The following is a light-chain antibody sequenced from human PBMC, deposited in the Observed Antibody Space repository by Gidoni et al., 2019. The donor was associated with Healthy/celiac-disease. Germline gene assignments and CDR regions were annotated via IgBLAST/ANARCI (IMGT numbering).Light chain of an antibody. CDR3: QQYYSTSVT. J-gene: IGKJ3*01. CDR2: WAS. V-gene: IGKV4-1*01. Sequence: DIVMTQSPDSLAVSLGERATINCKSSQSVLYSSNNKNYLAWYQQKPGQPPKLLIYWASTRESWVPDRFSGSGSGTDFTLTISSLQAEDVAVYYCQQYYSTSVTFGPGTKVDIK. CDR1: QSVLYSSNNKNY.